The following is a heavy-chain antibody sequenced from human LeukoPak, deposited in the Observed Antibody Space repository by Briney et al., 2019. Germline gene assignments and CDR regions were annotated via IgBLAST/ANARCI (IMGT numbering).Heavy chain of an antibody. CDR2: ISLTGLT. CDR3: SRENGAFSPFGY. V-gene: IGHV4-4*02. J-gene: IGHJ4*02. CDR1: GGSISNTNW. Sequence: SGTLSLTCGVSGGSISNTNWWSWVRQPSGQGLEWIGEISLTGLTHYNPSLESRVTVSLDKSKNQLSLNLTSVTAADTAVYYCSRENGAFSPFGYWGQGTLVTVLS. D-gene: IGHD2-8*01.